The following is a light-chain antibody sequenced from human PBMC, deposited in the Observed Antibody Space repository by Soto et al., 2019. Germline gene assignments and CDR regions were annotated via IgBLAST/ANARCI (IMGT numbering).Light chain of an antibody. Sequence: IQMTQSPSSLSASVDDRVSITCRASQSISSYLNWYQQIPGKAPKLLIYAASSLQSGVPSRFSGSGSGTDFTLTISSLQPEDFATYYCQQSYSTPLTFGGGTKVDIK. CDR3: QQSYSTPLT. CDR1: QSISSY. CDR2: AAS. V-gene: IGKV1-39*01. J-gene: IGKJ4*01.